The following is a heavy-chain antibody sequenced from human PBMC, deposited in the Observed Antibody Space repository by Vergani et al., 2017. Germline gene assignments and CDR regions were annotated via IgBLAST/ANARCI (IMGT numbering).Heavy chain of an antibody. CDR1: GYTFTDYY. J-gene: IGHJ6*02. Sequence: EVQLVQSGAEVQKPGATVKISCKVSGYTFTDYYMHWVQQAPGKGLEWMGLVDPEDGETIYAEKFQGRVTITADTSTDTAYMELSSLRSEDTAVYYCATGVRGYCSGGSCYYYYGMDVWGQGTTVTVSS. CDR3: ATGVRGYCSGGSCYYYYGMDV. CDR2: VDPEDGET. V-gene: IGHV1-69-2*01. D-gene: IGHD2-15*01.